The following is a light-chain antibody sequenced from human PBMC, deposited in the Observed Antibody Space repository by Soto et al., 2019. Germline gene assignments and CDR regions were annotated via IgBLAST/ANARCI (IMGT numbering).Light chain of an antibody. V-gene: IGLV2-23*01. J-gene: IGLJ3*02. CDR3: CSYAGSITWV. CDR2: EAT. Sequence: QSALTQPASVSGSPGQSITISCTGTSNDVGSYNFVSWYQHHPGKAPKLMIYEATKWPSGVPHRFSGSKSGNTASLTISGLQAEDEGEYYCCSYAGSITWVFGGGTKLTVL. CDR1: SNDVGSYNF.